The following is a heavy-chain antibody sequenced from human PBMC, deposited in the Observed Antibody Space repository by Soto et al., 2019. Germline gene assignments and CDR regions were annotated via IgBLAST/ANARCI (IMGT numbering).Heavy chain of an antibody. J-gene: IGHJ3*02. CDR3: ARHSPYYYDSSGYYYDGAFDI. Sequence: SETLSLTCTVSGGSISSYYWSWIRQPPGKGLEWIGYIYYTGTTTYNPSNKSRVTISVDSSKNQFSLKLSSVTAADTSVHYFARHSPYYYDSSGYYYDGAFDIWGQGTMVTVSS. V-gene: IGHV4-59*08. D-gene: IGHD3-22*01. CDR2: IYYTGTT. CDR1: GGSISSYY.